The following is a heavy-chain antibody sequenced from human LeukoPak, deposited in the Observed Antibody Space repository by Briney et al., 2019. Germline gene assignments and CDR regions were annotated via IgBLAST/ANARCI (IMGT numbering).Heavy chain of an antibody. CDR3: ASHSSGWYSDFDC. CDR2: ISSSGSTI. Sequence: GGSLRLSCAASGFTFSSYEMNWVRQAPGKGLEWVSYISSSGSTIYYADSVKGRFTISRDNAKNSLYLQMNSLRAEDTAVYYCASHSSGWYSDFDCWGQGTLVTVSS. J-gene: IGHJ4*02. D-gene: IGHD6-19*01. V-gene: IGHV3-48*03. CDR1: GFTFSSYE.